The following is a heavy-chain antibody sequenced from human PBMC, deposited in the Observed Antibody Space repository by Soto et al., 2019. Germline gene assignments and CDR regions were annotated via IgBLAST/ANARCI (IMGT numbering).Heavy chain of an antibody. CDR2: ISGSGGST. D-gene: IGHD6-19*01. Sequence: GGSLRLSCAASGFTFSSYAMSWVRQAPGKGLEWVSAISGSGGSTYYADSVKGRFTISRDNSKNTLYLQMNSLRAEDTAVYYCAKDVQYSSGWPDAFDIWGQGTMVTVSS. J-gene: IGHJ3*02. CDR3: AKDVQYSSGWPDAFDI. CDR1: GFTFSSYA. V-gene: IGHV3-23*01.